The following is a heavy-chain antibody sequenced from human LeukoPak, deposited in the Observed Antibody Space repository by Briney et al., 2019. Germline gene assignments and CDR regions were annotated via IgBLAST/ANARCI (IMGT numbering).Heavy chain of an antibody. D-gene: IGHD4-17*01. CDR2: ISSSGSTI. Sequence: GGSLRLSCAASGFTFSSYEMNWVRQAPGKGLEWVSYISSSGSTIYYADSVKGRFTISRDNAKNSLYLRMNSLRAEDTAVYYCARDDYGDAPYYFDYWGQGTLVTVSS. CDR1: GFTFSSYE. V-gene: IGHV3-48*03. CDR3: ARDDYGDAPYYFDY. J-gene: IGHJ4*02.